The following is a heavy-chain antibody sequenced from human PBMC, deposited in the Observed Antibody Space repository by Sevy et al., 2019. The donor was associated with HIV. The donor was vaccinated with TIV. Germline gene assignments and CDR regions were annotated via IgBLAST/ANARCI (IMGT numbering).Heavy chain of an antibody. V-gene: IGHV3-30*04. J-gene: IGHJ4*02. D-gene: IGHD4-17*01. CDR3: ARARGVTTSGFDY. Sequence: GSLRLSCAASGFTFSSYAMHWVRQAPGKGLEWVAVISYDGSNKYYADSVKGRFTISRDNSKNMLYLQMNSLRAEDTAVYYCARARGVTTSGFDYWGQGTLVTVSS. CDR1: GFTFSSYA. CDR2: ISYDGSNK.